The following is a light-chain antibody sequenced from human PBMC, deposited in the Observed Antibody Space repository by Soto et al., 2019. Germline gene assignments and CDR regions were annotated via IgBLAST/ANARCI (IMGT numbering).Light chain of an antibody. J-gene: IGKJ1*01. CDR2: GAS. CDR1: QSVSSSY. V-gene: IGKV3-20*01. Sequence: EIMLTQSPPTLSLFPKEMATLSCRTSQSVSSSYLAWYQQKPGQAPRLLIYGASSRTTGIPDRFSGSGSGTDFTLTISILEAEDFAMYYCQQCGGSPTFGQGTKVDIK. CDR3: QQCGGSPT.